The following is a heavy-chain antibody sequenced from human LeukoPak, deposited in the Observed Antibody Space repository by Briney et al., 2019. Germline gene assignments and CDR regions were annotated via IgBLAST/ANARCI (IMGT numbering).Heavy chain of an antibody. D-gene: IGHD2-15*01. V-gene: IGHV5-51*01. CDR2: IYPGDSDT. CDR1: GYSFTSYW. Sequence: GESLKISCKGSGYSFTSYWIGWVRQMPGKGLEWMGIIYPGDSDTRYSPSFQGQVTISADKSINTAYLQWSSLKASDTAMYYCARQSCSGDSCYSGIPWFDPWGQGTLVTVSS. J-gene: IGHJ5*02. CDR3: ARQSCSGDSCYSGIPWFDP.